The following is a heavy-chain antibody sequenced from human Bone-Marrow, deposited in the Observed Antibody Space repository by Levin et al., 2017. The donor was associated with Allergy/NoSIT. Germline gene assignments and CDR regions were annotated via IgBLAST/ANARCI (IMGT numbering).Heavy chain of an antibody. J-gene: IGHJ4*02. CDR2: ISYDGSNK. D-gene: IGHD6-19*01. Sequence: GGSLRLSCAASGFTFSSYAMHWVRQAPGKGLEWVAVISYDGSNKYYADSVKGRFTISRDNSKNTLYLQMNSLRAEDTAVYYCARGYSSGWYDYWGQGTLVTVSS. CDR1: GFTFSSYA. CDR3: ARGYSSGWYDY. V-gene: IGHV3-30-3*01.